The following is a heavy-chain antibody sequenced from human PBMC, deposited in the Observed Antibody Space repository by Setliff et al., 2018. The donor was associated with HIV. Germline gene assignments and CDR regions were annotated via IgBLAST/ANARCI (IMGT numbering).Heavy chain of an antibody. V-gene: IGHV1-46*01. J-gene: IGHJ6*03. CDR3: ARSRYQLLYDMDV. CDR1: GYTFTSYY. CDR2: INPSIVST. Sequence: ASVKVSCKASGYTFTSYYIHWVRQAPGQGLEWMGIINPSIVSTTYAEKFQGRVAMTRDTSTGTVYMELSSLKSEDTAVYYCARSRYQLLYDMDVWGKGTTVTVSS. D-gene: IGHD2-2*02.